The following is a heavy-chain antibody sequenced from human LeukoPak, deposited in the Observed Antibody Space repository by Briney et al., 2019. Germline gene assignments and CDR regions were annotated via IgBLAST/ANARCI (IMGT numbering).Heavy chain of an antibody. CDR2: IYYSGST. CDR1: GGSISSYY. D-gene: IGHD4/OR15-4a*01. CDR3: ARARLSRKGMDV. Sequence: SETLPLTCTVSGGSISSYYWSWIRQPPGKGLEWIGYIYYSGSTNYNPSLKSRVTISVDTSKNQFSLKLSSVTAADTAVYYCARARLSRKGMDVWGQGTTVTVSS. J-gene: IGHJ6*02. V-gene: IGHV4-59*01.